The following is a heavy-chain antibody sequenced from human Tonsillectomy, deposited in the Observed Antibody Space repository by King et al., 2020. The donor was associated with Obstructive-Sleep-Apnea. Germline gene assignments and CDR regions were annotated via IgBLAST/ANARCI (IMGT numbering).Heavy chain of an antibody. CDR1: GFTFSSYS. J-gene: IGHJ4*02. D-gene: IGHD3-22*01. CDR3: ASDSPYSSGYYDD. Sequence: DVQLVESGGGLVKPGGSLRLSCAASGFTFSSYSMNWVRQAPGKGLEWVSSISSSSSYIYYADSVKGRFTISRDNAKNSLYLQMNSLRAEDTAVYYCASDSPYSSGYYDDWGQGTLVTVSS. V-gene: IGHV3-21*01. CDR2: ISSSSSYI.